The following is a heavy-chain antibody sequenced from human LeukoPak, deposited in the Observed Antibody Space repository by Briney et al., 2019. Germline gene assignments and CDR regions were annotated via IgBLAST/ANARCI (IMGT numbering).Heavy chain of an antibody. Sequence: PSETLSLTCAVSGYSISSGYYWGWVRQPAGKGLEWIGSIYHSETAYYDPSLKSRVTISIDTSKNQFSLKLSSVTVADTAVYYCAREFYDSSGYTDYWGQGTLVTVSS. D-gene: IGHD3-22*01. CDR3: AREFYDSSGYTDY. J-gene: IGHJ4*02. CDR2: IYHSETA. V-gene: IGHV4-38-2*02. CDR1: GYSISSGYY.